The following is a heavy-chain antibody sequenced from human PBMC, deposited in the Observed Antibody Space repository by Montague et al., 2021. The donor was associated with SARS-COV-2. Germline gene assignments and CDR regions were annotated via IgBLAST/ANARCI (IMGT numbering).Heavy chain of an antibody. CDR2: IYYSGST. CDR3: AGEGMERYYYYGMDV. D-gene: IGHD1-1*01. Sequence: SETLSLTCTVSGGSISSSSYYWGWIRQPPGKGLEWIGSIYYSGSTYYNPSLKSRVTISVDTSKNQFSLKLSSVTAADTAVYYCAGEGMERYYYYGMDVWGQGTTVTVSS. CDR1: GGSISSSSYY. J-gene: IGHJ6*02. V-gene: IGHV4-39*07.